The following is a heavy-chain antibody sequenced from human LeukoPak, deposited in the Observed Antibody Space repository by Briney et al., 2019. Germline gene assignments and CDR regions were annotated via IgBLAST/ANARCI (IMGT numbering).Heavy chain of an antibody. CDR2: INPNSGGT. D-gene: IGHD6-19*01. Sequence: ASVRVSFKTSGYTFTGDYLHWVRQAPGQGLEWMGWINPNSGGTNYAQNFQGRVTMTRDTSISTTYMELSSLTSDDAAVYYCARYRGSAGRGAFDFWGQGTMVTVSS. V-gene: IGHV1-2*02. CDR3: ARYRGSAGRGAFDF. J-gene: IGHJ3*01. CDR1: GYTFTGDY.